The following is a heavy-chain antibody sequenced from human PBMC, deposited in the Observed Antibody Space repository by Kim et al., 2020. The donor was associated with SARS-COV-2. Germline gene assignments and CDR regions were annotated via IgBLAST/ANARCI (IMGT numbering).Heavy chain of an antibody. J-gene: IGHJ3*01. V-gene: IGHV1-18*01. CDR1: FYTVTSYG. CDR3: ARGDTYCAGGSCAASYAFD. Sequence: ASVKVSCKASFYTVTSYGISWVRQAPGQGLEWMGGTSAYDGNTNYAQNLQGRVTMTTDTSTNTAYMELRSLTSDDTAVYYCARGDTYCAGGSCAASYAFD. D-gene: IGHD2-15*01. CDR2: TSAYDGNT.